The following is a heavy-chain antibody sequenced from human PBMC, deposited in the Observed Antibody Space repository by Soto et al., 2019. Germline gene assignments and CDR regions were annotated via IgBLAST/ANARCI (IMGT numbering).Heavy chain of an antibody. V-gene: IGHV3-30*18. J-gene: IGHJ4*02. Sequence: PGGSLRLSCAASGFTFSSYGMHWVRQAPGKGLEWVAVISYDGSNKYYADSVKGRFTISRDNSKNKLYLQMNSLRAEDTTVYYCAKEWAAAGNFVWAQGTMVTVYS. CDR2: ISYDGSNK. CDR1: GFTFSSYG. CDR3: AKEWAAAGNFV. D-gene: IGHD6-13*01.